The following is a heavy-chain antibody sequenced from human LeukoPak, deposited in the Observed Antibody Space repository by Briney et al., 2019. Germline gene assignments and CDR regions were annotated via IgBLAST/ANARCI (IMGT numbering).Heavy chain of an antibody. CDR2: ITAYNGNT. D-gene: IGHD1-26*01. Sequence: ASVKVSCKASGYTFSSYGTTWVRQAPGQGLEWMGWITAYNGNTNYPQKFQARVTMTTDTSTNTAYMELRTLTSDDTAVYYCARVNQWELRGAFENWGQGTLVTVSS. V-gene: IGHV1-18*01. CDR1: GYTFSSYG. CDR3: ARVNQWELRGAFEN. J-gene: IGHJ3*02.